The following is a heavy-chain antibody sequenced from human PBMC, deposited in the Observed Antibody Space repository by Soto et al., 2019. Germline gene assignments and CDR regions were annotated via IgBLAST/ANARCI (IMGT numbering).Heavy chain of an antibody. CDR3: AKDLYSGSSHPDY. Sequence: QVQLVESGGGVVQPGRSLRLSCAASGFTFSSYGMHWVRQAPGKGLEWVAVISYDGSNKYYADSVKGRFTISRDNSKNTLYLQMNSQRAEDTAVYYCAKDLYSGSSHPDYWGQGTLVTVSS. CDR1: GFTFSSYG. V-gene: IGHV3-30*18. D-gene: IGHD1-26*01. J-gene: IGHJ4*02. CDR2: ISYDGSNK.